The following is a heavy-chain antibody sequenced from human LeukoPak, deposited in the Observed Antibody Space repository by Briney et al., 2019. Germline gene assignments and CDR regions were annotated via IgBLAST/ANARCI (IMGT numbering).Heavy chain of an antibody. CDR3: ARGTGITGTTFGY. D-gene: IGHD1-7*01. CDR1: GFTFSSYA. V-gene: IGHV3-23*01. Sequence: GGSLRLSCAASGFTFSSYAMSWVRHAPGKGLEWVSAISGSGGSTYYADSVKGRFTISRDNSKNTLYLQMNSLRAEDTAVYYCARGTGITGTTFGYWGQGTLVTVSS. CDR2: ISGSGGST. J-gene: IGHJ4*02.